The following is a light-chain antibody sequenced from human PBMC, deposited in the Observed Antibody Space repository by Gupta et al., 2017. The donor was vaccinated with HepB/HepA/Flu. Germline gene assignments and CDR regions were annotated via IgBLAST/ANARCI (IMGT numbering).Light chain of an antibody. Sequence: HSVLTQPPSASGTPGQSVTISCSGSSSNIGSNYVYWYQQIPGTAPKLLIYRNNQRPSGVPDRFSGSKSGTSASLAISGLRSEDEADYYCAAWDDSLSGRVFGGGTKLTVL. J-gene: IGLJ3*02. CDR3: AAWDDSLSGRV. CDR1: SSNIGSNY. V-gene: IGLV1-47*01. CDR2: RNN.